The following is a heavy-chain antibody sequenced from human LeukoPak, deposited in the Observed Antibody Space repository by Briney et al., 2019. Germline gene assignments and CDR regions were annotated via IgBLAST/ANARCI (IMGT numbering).Heavy chain of an antibody. CDR3: AREVADYGDYGWFDP. CDR1: GYTFIAYH. Sequence: AASVKVSCKASGYTFIAYHMHWVRQAPGQGLEWMGWISAYNGNTNYAQKLQGRVTMTTDTSTSTAYMELRSLRSDDTAVYYCAREVADYGDYGWFDPWGQGTLVTVSS. V-gene: IGHV1-18*04. D-gene: IGHD4-17*01. CDR2: ISAYNGNT. J-gene: IGHJ5*02.